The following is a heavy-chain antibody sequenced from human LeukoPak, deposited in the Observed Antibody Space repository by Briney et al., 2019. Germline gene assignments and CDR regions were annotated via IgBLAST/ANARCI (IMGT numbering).Heavy chain of an antibody. CDR1: GFTFSAYW. V-gene: IGHV3-7*01. CDR3: ARVGKNGWDFNH. Sequence: GGSLRLSCAASGFTFSAYWMTWVRQAPGKGLEWVANINEGGNSKYYVDSVRGRFTISRDKTKDLLHLQMSSLRAEDTAVYYCARVGKNGWDFNHWGQGTLVTVSS. D-gene: IGHD6-19*01. CDR2: INEGGNSK. J-gene: IGHJ4*02.